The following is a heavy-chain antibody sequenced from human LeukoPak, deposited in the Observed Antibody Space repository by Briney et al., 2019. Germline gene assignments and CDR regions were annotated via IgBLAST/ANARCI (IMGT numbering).Heavy chain of an antibody. CDR1: GFAFDDYA. J-gene: IGHJ3*02. Sequence: GGSLRLSCAASGFAFDDYAMHWVRQAPGKGLEWVSLINWGGGSTSYADSVKGRFTISRDNSKNSLYLQMNSLRAEDTALYYCASSFSDAFDIWGQGTMVTVSS. V-gene: IGHV3-43D*03. CDR2: INWGGGST. CDR3: ASSFSDAFDI.